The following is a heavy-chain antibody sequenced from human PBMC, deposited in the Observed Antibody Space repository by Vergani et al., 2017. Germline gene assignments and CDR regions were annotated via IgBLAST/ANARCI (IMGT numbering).Heavy chain of an antibody. V-gene: IGHV3-74*01. CDR2: INSDGSST. J-gene: IGHJ6*02. CDR1: GFTFSSYW. Sequence: EVQLVESGGGLVQPGGSLRLSCAASGFTFSSYWMHWVRQAPGKGLVSVSRINSDGSSTSYADSVKGRFTISRDNAKNTLYLQMNSLRAEDTAVYYCARGLGYCSSTSCYGDYGMDVWGQGTTVTVSS. D-gene: IGHD2-2*01. CDR3: ARGLGYCSSTSCYGDYGMDV.